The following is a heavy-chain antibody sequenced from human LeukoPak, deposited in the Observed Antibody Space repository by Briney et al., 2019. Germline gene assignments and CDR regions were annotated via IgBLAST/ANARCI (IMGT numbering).Heavy chain of an antibody. J-gene: IGHJ4*02. CDR3: ARGFSH. CDR2: INHSGNT. Sequence: SETLSLTCAVYGGSFSGYYWTWIRQPPGKGLEWIGEINHSGNTNYNPSLKSRVAISVDTSKNQFSLKLSSVIAADTAMYYCARGFSHWGQGTLVTVSS. V-gene: IGHV4-34*01. CDR1: GGSFSGYY.